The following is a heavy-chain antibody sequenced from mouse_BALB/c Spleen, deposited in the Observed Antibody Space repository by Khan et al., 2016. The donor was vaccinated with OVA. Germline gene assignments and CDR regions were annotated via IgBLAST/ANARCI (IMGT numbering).Heavy chain of an antibody. CDR2: ITYSGST. Sequence: VQLKESGPGLVKPSQSLSLTCTVTGYSITSGYGWNWIRPSPGNKLEWMGYITYSGSTNYNPSLKSRISISRDTSKNHFFLQLNSVTTEDTATYYCARTARIEYWGQGTTLTVSS. CDR1: GYSITSGYG. D-gene: IGHD1-2*01. V-gene: IGHV3-1*02. CDR3: ARTARIEY. J-gene: IGHJ2*01.